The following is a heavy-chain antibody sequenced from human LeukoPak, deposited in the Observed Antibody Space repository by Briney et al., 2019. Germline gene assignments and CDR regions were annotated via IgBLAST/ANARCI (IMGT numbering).Heavy chain of an antibody. J-gene: IGHJ4*02. CDR2: ISSSSGTI. D-gene: IGHD5-18*01. CDR3: ARALGYSYGYVVDY. Sequence: PGGSLRLSYAASGFIFSNYNMNWVRQTPGKGLEWVSYISSSSGTIYYADSVKGRFTISGDNAKNSLVLQMNSLRAEDTGVYYCARALGYSYGYVVDYWGQGTLVTVSS. CDR1: GFIFSNYN. V-gene: IGHV3-48*01.